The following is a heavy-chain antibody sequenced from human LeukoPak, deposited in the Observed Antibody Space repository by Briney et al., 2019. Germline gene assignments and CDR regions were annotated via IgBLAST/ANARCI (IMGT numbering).Heavy chain of an antibody. Sequence: GGSLRLSCAASGFTFDDYAMHWVRQAPGKGLEWVSLIDWDGGDIYYVDSVKGRFTVSRDNSKNSLYLQMDSLRPEDTALYFCAKGGRRGLGNPYYYGMDAWGQGTTVTVSS. CDR2: IDWDGGDI. D-gene: IGHD3-10*01. V-gene: IGHV3-43D*03. CDR3: AKGGRRGLGNPYYYGMDA. J-gene: IGHJ6*02. CDR1: GFTFDDYA.